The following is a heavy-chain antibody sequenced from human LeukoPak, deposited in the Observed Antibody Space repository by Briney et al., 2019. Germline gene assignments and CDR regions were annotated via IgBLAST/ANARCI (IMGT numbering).Heavy chain of an antibody. V-gene: IGHV3-21*01. CDR1: GFTFSSYS. CDR3: ARGGRGYDDNFDY. D-gene: IGHD5-12*01. Sequence: GRSLRLSCAASGFTFSSYSMHWVRQAPGKGLEWVSSISSSSSYIYYADSVKGRFTISRDNAKNSLCLQMNSLRAEDTAVYYCARGGRGYDDNFDYWGQGTLVTVSS. J-gene: IGHJ4*02. CDR2: ISSSSSYI.